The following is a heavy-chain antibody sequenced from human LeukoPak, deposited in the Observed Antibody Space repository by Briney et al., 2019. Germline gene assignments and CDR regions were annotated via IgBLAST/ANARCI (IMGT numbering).Heavy chain of an antibody. CDR3: ARDDYDSSGYYYGIHDY. J-gene: IGHJ4*02. CDR2: INHSGST. V-gene: IGHV4-34*01. D-gene: IGHD3-22*01. CDR1: GGSFSGYY. Sequence: SETLSLTCAVYGGSFSGYYWSWIRQPPGKGLEWIGEINHSGSTNYNPSLKSRVTISVDTSKNQFSLKLSSVTAADTAVYYCARDDYDSSGYYYGIHDYWGQGTLVTVSS.